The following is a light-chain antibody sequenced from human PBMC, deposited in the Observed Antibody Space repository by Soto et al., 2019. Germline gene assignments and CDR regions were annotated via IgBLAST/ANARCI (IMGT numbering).Light chain of an antibody. Sequence: DIQMTQSPSSLSASVGDRVIITCRASRSISSYLNWYQQKPGKAPKLLIYAASSLQSGVPSRFSGSGSGTDFTLTISSLQPEDFATYYCQQSYSTPRTFGQGTKVDIK. CDR1: RSISSY. J-gene: IGKJ1*01. V-gene: IGKV1-39*01. CDR2: AAS. CDR3: QQSYSTPRT.